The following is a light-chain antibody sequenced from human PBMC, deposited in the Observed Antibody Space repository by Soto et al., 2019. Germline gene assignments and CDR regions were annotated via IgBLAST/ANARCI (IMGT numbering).Light chain of an antibody. V-gene: IGKV3-20*01. CDR1: QSVSNNY. Sequence: IVLTQSPGNLSLSTGERATLSCRASQSVSNNYLAWYQQKPGQAPRLLIYGASNRATGIPDRFSGSGSGTDFTLTISRLEPEDFAVYYCQQYGSSGTFGQGTKVDIK. J-gene: IGKJ1*01. CDR2: GAS. CDR3: QQYGSSGT.